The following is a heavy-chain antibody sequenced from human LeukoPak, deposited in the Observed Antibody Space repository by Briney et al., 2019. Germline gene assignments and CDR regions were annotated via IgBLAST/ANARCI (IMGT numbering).Heavy chain of an antibody. CDR3: ARHRGSSANDY. J-gene: IGHJ4*02. D-gene: IGHD6-6*01. Sequence: GGSLRLSCAASGFTFSNYAFHWVRQAPGKGLEWVAVISSDGRNEYHADSVQGRFTISRDNAKNSLYLQMNSLRAEDTAVYYCARHRGSSANDYWGQGTLVTVSS. CDR2: ISSDGRNE. CDR1: GFTFSNYA. V-gene: IGHV3-30*04.